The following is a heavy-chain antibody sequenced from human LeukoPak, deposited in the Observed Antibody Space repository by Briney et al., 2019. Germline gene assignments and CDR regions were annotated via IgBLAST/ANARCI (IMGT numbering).Heavy chain of an antibody. D-gene: IGHD3-16*01. CDR3: ARDWGQRNSGLDY. CDR2: ISYDGSNK. CDR1: GFSFRSYA. Sequence: GGSLRLSCAASGFSFRSYAMHWVRQAPGKGLEWVAVISYDGSNKYYADSVKGRSTISRDNSKNALYLQMNSLRAEDTAVYDCARDWGQRNSGLDYWGQGTLVTVSS. V-gene: IGHV3-30*04. J-gene: IGHJ4*02.